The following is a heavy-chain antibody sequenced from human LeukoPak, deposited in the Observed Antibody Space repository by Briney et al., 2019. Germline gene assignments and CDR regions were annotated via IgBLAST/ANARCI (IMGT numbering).Heavy chain of an antibody. Sequence: GGSLRLSCAASGFTFSSYAMSWVRQAPGKGLEWVASVIGTGRTTYNADSVRGRFTISRDNSKNTLYLQMNSLRAEDTAVYYCVGDQVDNVGWLTWGQGTRVTVSS. J-gene: IGHJ5*02. CDR1: GFTFSSYA. D-gene: IGHD5-12*01. V-gene: IGHV3-23*01. CDR2: VIGTGRTT. CDR3: VGDQVDNVGWLT.